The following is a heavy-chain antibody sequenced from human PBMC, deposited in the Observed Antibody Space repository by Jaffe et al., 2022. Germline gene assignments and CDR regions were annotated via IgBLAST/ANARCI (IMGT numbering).Heavy chain of an antibody. CDR2: ISGSGGST. V-gene: IGHV3-23*01. CDR1: GFTFSSYA. CDR3: AKDTIWFRDPTLWDYYYYMDV. D-gene: IGHD3-10*01. J-gene: IGHJ6*03. Sequence: EVQLLESGGGLVQPGGSLRLSCAASGFTFSSYAMSWVRQAPGKGLEWVSAISGSGGSTYYADSVKGRFTISRDNSKNTLYLQMNSLRAEDTAVYYCAKDTIWFRDPTLWDYYYYMDVWGKGTTVTVSS.